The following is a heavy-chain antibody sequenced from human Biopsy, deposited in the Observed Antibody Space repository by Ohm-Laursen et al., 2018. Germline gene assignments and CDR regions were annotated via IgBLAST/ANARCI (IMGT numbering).Heavy chain of an antibody. Sequence: TLSLTCTVSGDTISTYYWNWIRQPPGKGLEWIGYIHYTGHIRIHPSLNSRATISVDATKDQFHLKLSSLTAADTAIYYCARNRVDVVKVTTIGWNFELWGRGTLVTVSS. CDR1: GDTISTYY. CDR3: ARNRVDVVKVTTIGWNFEL. CDR2: IHYTGHI. J-gene: IGHJ2*01. V-gene: IGHV4-59*08. D-gene: IGHD5-12*01.